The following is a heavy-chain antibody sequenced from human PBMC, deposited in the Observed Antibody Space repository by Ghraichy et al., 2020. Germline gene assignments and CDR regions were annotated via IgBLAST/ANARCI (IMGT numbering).Heavy chain of an antibody. V-gene: IGHV1-24*01. J-gene: IGHJ4*02. CDR3: ATALYGSGSYLFDY. CDR2: FDPEDGET. D-gene: IGHD3-10*01. CDR1: GYTLTELS. Sequence: ASVKVSCKVSGYTLTELSMHWVRQAPGQGLEWMGGFDPEDGETIYAQKFQGRVTMTEDTSTDTAYMELSSLRSEDMAVYYCATALYGSGSYLFDYWGQGTLVTVSS.